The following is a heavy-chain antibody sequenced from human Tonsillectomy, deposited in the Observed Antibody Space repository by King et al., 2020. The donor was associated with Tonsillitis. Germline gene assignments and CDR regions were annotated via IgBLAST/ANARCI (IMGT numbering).Heavy chain of an antibody. V-gene: IGHV4-59*01. CDR2: IDYSGNT. CDR3: AWDSDPKNFYYYYGMSV. D-gene: IGHD2/OR15-2a*01. Sequence: LQLQESGPGLVKSSETLSLTCTVSGGSIGHYFWSWIRQPPGKGLEWIGYIDYSGNTKYNASLKSRLTLSVDTSKNHFSLMLTSVTAADTAVYYCAWDSDPKNFYYYYGMSVWGQGTTVIVSS. J-gene: IGHJ6*02. CDR1: GGSIGHYF.